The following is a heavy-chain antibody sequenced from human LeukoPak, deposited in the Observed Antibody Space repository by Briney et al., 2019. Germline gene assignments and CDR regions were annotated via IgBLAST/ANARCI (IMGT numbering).Heavy chain of an antibody. D-gene: IGHD2-2*01. CDR3: ARLHIAVVPAATGGWFDP. V-gene: IGHV4-39*01. CDR1: GGSISSSSYY. CDR2: IYYSGST. Sequence: ASETLSLTCTVSGGSISSSSYYWGWIRQPPGKGLEWIGSIYYSGSTYYNPSLKSRVTISVDTSKNQFSLKLSSVTAADTAVYYCARLHIAVVPAATGGWFDPWGQGTLVTVSS. J-gene: IGHJ5*02.